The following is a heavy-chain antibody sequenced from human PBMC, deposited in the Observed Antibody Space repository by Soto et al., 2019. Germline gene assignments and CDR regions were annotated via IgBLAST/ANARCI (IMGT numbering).Heavy chain of an antibody. CDR2: ISSNGGST. CDR3: ARGLGYAFDI. J-gene: IGHJ3*02. CDR1: GFTFSSYA. Sequence: EVQLVESGGGLVQPGGSLRLSCAASGFTFSSYAMHWVRRAPGKGLEYVSAISSNGGSTYYANSVKGRFTISRDNSKNTLYLQMGSLRAEDMAVYYCARGLGYAFDIWGQGTMVTVSS. D-gene: IGHD2-15*01. V-gene: IGHV3-64*01.